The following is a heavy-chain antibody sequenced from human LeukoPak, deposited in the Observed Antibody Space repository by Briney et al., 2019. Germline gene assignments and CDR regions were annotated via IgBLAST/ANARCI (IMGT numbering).Heavy chain of an antibody. V-gene: IGHV3-30*02. CDR2: IRNVGNDK. J-gene: IGHJ4*02. CDR1: GFTFDCCG. D-gene: IGHD2-2*01. CDR3: AKDKGGYCSSTSCYGRGGFDY. Sequence: GGSLTLSCAASGFTFDCCGMHWVRQAPGKGLEWVAFIRNVGNDKYYADSVKGRFFISRDNSKNTLSLQMNSLRAEDTAVYYCAKDKGGYCSSTSCYGRGGFDYWGQGTLVTVSS.